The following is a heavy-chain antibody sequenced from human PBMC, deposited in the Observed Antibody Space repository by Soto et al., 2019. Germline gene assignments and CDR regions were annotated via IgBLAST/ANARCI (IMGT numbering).Heavy chain of an antibody. CDR2: IIPMYGTA. V-gene: IGHV1-69*12. D-gene: IGHD3-3*01. Sequence: QVHLTQSGAEVKKPGSSVTVSCKASGGSFSSHAINWVRQDPGQGLEWVGGIIPMYGTASYGQKFRARVKIVADEATTTVSMELSSLRSDDTAIYYCARSRVSNSWSAYDIWGQGTVVTVSS. J-gene: IGHJ3*02. CDR1: GGSFSSHA. CDR3: ARSRVSNSWSAYDI.